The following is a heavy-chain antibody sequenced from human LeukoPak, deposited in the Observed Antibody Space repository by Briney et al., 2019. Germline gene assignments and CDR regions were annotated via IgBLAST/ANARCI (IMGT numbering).Heavy chain of an antibody. CDR3: APSRYVADGVYYTQDDS. J-gene: IGHJ5*01. V-gene: IGHV5-51*01. D-gene: IGHD4/OR15-4a*01. CDR1: GYFFINYW. CDR2: IYPDDSDT. Sequence: GESLKISCKGSGYFFINYWIAWVRQMPGKGLEWMGSIYPDDSDTRYSPSFQGHVSISADKSINSAYLQWSSLKASATAIYYSAPSRYVADGVYYTQDDSWGQGTLVTVSS.